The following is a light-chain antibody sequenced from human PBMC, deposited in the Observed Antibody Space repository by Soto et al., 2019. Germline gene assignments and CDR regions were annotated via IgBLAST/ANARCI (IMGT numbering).Light chain of an antibody. V-gene: IGKV1-39*01. CDR3: QQSYTTPSWT. CDR1: XRXSSY. CDR2: AVS. J-gene: IGKJ1*01. Sequence: QSPSSLXAXXXXXVTXTXXXXXRXSSYLNWYQQKPGKAPKLLINAVSTLHSGVPSRFSGSGSETDFTLTISSLQPEDSGTYYCQQSYTTPSWTFGQGTKVEI.